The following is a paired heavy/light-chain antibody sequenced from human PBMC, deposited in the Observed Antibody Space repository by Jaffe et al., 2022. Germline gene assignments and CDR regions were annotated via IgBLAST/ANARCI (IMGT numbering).Heavy chain of an antibody. CDR1: GGSISSYY. V-gene: IGHV4-59*01. CDR2: IYYSGST. CDR3: ARGTPLTYYYGSGTEGGLDP. D-gene: IGHD3-10*01. J-gene: IGHJ5*02. Sequence: QVQLQESGPGLVKPSETLSLTCTVSGGSISSYYWSWIRQPPGKGLEWIGYIYYSGSTNYNPSLKSRVTISVDTSKNQFSLKLSSVTAADTAVYYCARGTPLTYYYGSGTEGGLDPWGQGTLVTVSS.
Light chain of an antibody. CDR3: QQYGSSPT. J-gene: IGKJ1*01. CDR2: GAS. Sequence: EIVLTQSPGTLSLSPGERATLSCRASQSVSSSYLAWYQQKPGQAPRLLIYGASSRATGIPDRFSGSGSGTDFTLTISRLEPEDFAVYYCQQYGSSPTFGQGTKVEIK. CDR1: QSVSSSY. V-gene: IGKV3-20*01.